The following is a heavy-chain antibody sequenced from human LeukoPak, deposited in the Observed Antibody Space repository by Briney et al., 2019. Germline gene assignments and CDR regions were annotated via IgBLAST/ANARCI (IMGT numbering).Heavy chain of an antibody. Sequence: SETLSLTCTVSGGSISNYYWSWIRQTPGKGLAWIGYIYYSGSTYYNPSLKSRVTISVDTSKNQFSLKLSSVTAADTAVYYCARGESTSCSFDYWGQGTLVTVSS. J-gene: IGHJ4*02. CDR2: IYYSGST. CDR1: GGSISNYY. V-gene: IGHV4-30-4*01. CDR3: ARGESTSCSFDY. D-gene: IGHD2-2*01.